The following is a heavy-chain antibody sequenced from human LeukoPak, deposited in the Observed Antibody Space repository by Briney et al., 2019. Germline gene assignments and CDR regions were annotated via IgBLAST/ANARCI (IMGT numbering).Heavy chain of an antibody. J-gene: IGHJ4*02. CDR2: IIPILGTA. D-gene: IGHD2/OR15-2a*01. CDR1: GGTFSSYT. V-gene: IGHV1-69*08. Sequence: GASVKVSCKASGGTFSSYTISWVRQAPGQGLEWMGRIIPILGTANYAQKFQGRVTITADKSTSTAYMELSSLRSEDTAVYYCATQGEGVTYFYWGQGTLVTVSS. CDR3: ATQGEGVTYFY.